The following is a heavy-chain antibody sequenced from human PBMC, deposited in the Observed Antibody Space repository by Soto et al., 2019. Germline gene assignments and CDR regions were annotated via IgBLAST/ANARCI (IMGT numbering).Heavy chain of an antibody. J-gene: IGHJ6*02. CDR2: IIPIFGTA. V-gene: IGHV1-69*13. D-gene: IGHD6-13*01. Sequence: ASVKVSCKASGGTFSSYAISWVRQAPGQGLEWMGGIIPIFGTANYAQKFQGRVTITADESTCTAYMELSSLRSEDTAVYYCARDRIAAAGTVYYGLAVWGQGTRVTVSS. CDR1: GGTFSSYA. CDR3: ARDRIAAAGTVYYGLAV.